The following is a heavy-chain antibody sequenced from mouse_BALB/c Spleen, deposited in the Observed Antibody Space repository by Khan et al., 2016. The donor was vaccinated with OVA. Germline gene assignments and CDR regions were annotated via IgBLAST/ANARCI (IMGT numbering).Heavy chain of an antibody. CDR1: GYSITSGYA. CDR3: ARGNYYGYYFDY. J-gene: IGHJ2*01. Sequence: VQLKESGPGLVKPSQSLSLTYTVTGYSITSGYAWNWIRQFPGNKLEWMGYISYSGVTSYTPSLKSRISITRDTSKNQFFLQLTSVTTEDTATYCCARGNYYGYYFDYWGQGTTLTVSS. CDR2: ISYSGVT. V-gene: IGHV3-2*02. D-gene: IGHD1-1*01.